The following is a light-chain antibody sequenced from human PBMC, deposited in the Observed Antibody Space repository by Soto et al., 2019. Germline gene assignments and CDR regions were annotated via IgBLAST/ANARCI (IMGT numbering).Light chain of an antibody. CDR2: SAS. CDR1: QARSNY. V-gene: IGKV1-9*01. CDR3: QQLSRYPLT. J-gene: IGKJ4*01. Sequence: DIQLTQSPSVMSASVGDTVTITCRASQARSNYLAWYQQKPGKAPDLLIYSASTLQSGVPSRFSGSGSETEFSLTLRALQPEYFATSYCQQLSRYPLTFGGGTKVDIK.